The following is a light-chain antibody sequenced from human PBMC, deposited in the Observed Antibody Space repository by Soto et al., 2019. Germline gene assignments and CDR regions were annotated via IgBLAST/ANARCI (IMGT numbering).Light chain of an antibody. CDR1: MRDVGAYNL. CDR2: EVR. J-gene: IGLJ3*02. CDR3: SAYTARSTLV. V-gene: IGLV2-14*01. Sequence: QSALTQPAAVSGSAGPSITISCSGTMRDVGAYNLVSWYQQHPGTAPKLIMYEVRNRTSGISSRFSGSRSGNTASLTISGLQSEDEGDYYCSAYTARSTLVCGGGTK.